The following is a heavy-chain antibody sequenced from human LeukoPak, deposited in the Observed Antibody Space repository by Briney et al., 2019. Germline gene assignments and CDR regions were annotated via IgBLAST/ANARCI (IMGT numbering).Heavy chain of an antibody. V-gene: IGHV3-7*01. D-gene: IGHD3-3*01. Sequence: GWALRLSCAASGFTFSSCWMSWVGQAPGRGLEWVANIKEDGSEKYYVDSVKGRFTISRDNAKNSLYLQMNSPRAEDTAVYYCAKHYDFWSGYGSNWFDPWGQGILVTVSS. J-gene: IGHJ5*02. CDR3: AKHYDFWSGYGSNWFDP. CDR2: IKEDGSEK. CDR1: GFTFSSCW.